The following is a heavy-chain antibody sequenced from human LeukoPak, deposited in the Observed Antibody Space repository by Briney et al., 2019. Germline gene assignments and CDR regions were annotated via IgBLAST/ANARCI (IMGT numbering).Heavy chain of an antibody. Sequence: RASVKVSCKASGGTFSSYAISWVRQAPGQGLEWMGGIIPIFGTANYAQKFQGRVTINADKSTSTAYMEPSSLRSEDTAVYYCARDEGAKIAFAIWGQGTMVTVSS. CDR1: GGTFSSYA. J-gene: IGHJ3*02. V-gene: IGHV1-69*06. CDR2: IIPIFGTA. D-gene: IGHD1-26*01. CDR3: ARDEGAKIAFAI.